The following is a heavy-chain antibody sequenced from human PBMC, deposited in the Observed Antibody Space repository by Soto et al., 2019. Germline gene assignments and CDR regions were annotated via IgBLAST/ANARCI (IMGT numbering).Heavy chain of an antibody. D-gene: IGHD3-10*01. Sequence: SETLSLTCTVSGGSISSGGYYWSWIRQHPGKGLEWIGYIYYSGSTYYNPSLKSRVTISVDTSKNQFSLKLSSVTAAHTAVYYCARVMNGSGSYYNALDYYMDVWGKGTTVTVSS. J-gene: IGHJ6*03. CDR1: GGSISSGGYY. CDR2: IYYSGST. V-gene: IGHV4-31*03. CDR3: ARVMNGSGSYYNALDYYMDV.